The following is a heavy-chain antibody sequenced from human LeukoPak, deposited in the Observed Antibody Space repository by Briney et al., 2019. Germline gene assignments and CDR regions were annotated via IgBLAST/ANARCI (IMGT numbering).Heavy chain of an antibody. J-gene: IGHJ4*02. V-gene: IGHV1-2*06. D-gene: IGHD6-13*01. CDR1: DYTFTNYG. CDR3: ARDSVSSPYYFDY. CDR2: INPNSGGT. Sequence: ASVKVSCKASDYTFTNYGISWVRQAPGQGLEWMGRINPNSGGTNYAQKFQGRVTMTRDTSISTAYMELSRLRSDDTAVYYCARDSVSSPYYFDYWGQGTLVTVSS.